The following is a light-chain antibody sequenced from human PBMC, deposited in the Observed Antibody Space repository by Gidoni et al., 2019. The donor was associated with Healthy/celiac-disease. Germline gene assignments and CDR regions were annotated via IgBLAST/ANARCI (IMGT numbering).Light chain of an antibody. CDR2: DAS. CDR3: QQRSNWLSAS. CDR1: QSVSSY. J-gene: IGKJ2*03. V-gene: IGKV3-11*01. Sequence: EIVLTQSPATLSLSPGERATLSCRASQSVSSYLAWYQQKPGQAPRLLIYDASNRATGIPARFSGSWSGTDFTLTISSLEPEDFAVYYCQQRSNWLSASFGQGTKLEIK.